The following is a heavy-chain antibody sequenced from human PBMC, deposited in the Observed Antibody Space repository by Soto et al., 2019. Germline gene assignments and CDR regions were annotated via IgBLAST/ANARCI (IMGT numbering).Heavy chain of an antibody. CDR2: IIPIFGTA. CDR3: ARGADYYGSGSYSWFDP. D-gene: IGHD3-10*01. Sequence: QVQLVQSGAEVKKPGSSVKVSCKASGGTFSSYAISWVRQAPGQGLEWMGGIIPIFGTANYAQKFQGRVTITADESTSTAYMELSSLRSEDTAVDYCARGADYYGSGSYSWFDPWGQGTLVTVSS. V-gene: IGHV1-69*12. CDR1: GGTFSSYA. J-gene: IGHJ5*02.